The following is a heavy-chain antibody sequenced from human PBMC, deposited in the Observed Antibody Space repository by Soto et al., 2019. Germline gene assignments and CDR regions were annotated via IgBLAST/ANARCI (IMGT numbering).Heavy chain of an antibody. Sequence: NPSETLSLTCAVSGYSISSGYYWGWIRQPPGKGLEWIGSIYHSGSTYYNPSLKGRVTISVDTSKNQFSLKLSSVTAADTAVYYCARGDRSPYYYDSRGHQSAFDIWGQGTMVTV. J-gene: IGHJ3*02. D-gene: IGHD3-22*01. CDR3: ARGDRSPYYYDSRGHQSAFDI. V-gene: IGHV4-38-2*01. CDR2: IYHSGST. CDR1: GYSISSGYY.